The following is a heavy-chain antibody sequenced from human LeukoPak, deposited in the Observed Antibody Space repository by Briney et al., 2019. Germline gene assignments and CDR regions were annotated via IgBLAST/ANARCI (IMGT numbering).Heavy chain of an antibody. V-gene: IGHV4-59*01. CDR3: ARSPDYSNYQGDWFDP. CDR2: IYYSGST. CDR1: SGSLRSYY. D-gene: IGHD4-11*01. Sequence: PSETLALTCTVSSGSLRSYYWRWIRQPPGKGLEWVGYIYYSGSTQYTPSLKSRVTMHVHTSKKEFSLKLTSVTAADTAVYYCARSPDYSNYQGDWFDPWGQGTLVTVSS. J-gene: IGHJ5*02.